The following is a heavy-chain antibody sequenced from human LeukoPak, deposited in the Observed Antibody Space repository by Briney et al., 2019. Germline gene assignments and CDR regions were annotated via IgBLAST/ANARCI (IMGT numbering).Heavy chain of an antibody. J-gene: IGHJ6*02. V-gene: IGHV4-59*01. CDR1: DDSIGNYY. CDR2: IYFSGST. CDR3: ARVGGSNFYNYGMDV. D-gene: IGHD4-11*01. Sequence: PSETLSLTCTVSDDSIGNYYWSWIRQSPGKGLEWIGYIYFSGSTNFNPSLKRRVTMSVVTSKNQFSLRLTSVTAADTATYYCARVGGSNFYNYGMDVWGQGTTVIVSS.